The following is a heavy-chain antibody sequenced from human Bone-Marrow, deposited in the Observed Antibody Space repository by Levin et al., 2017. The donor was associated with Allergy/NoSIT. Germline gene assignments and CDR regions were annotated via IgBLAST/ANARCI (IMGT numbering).Heavy chain of an antibody. CDR2: ISTSSTYI. D-gene: IGHD1-7*01. Sequence: GGSLRLSCTASGFTFSNYGMNWVRQAPGKGLEWVSSISTSSTYITYADSVKGRFTISRDNSKNTLYLQMNSLRVDDTAVYYCARDGPGTATGTPWGQGTLVTVSS. V-gene: IGHV3-21*01. CDR1: GFTFSNYG. J-gene: IGHJ4*02. CDR3: ARDGPGTATGTP.